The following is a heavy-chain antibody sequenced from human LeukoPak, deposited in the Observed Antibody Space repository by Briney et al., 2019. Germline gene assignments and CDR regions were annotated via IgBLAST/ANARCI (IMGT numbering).Heavy chain of an antibody. V-gene: IGHV3-23*01. CDR2: INSGDGTT. Sequence: GGSLRLSCAASGFTFSNYAMTWVRQAPGKGLELVSGINSGDGTTYYADSLKGRFTISRDNSTNTPYLKMNSLRAEDTAVYSCAKMVHTEQWLVPFDYWGQGTLVTVSS. J-gene: IGHJ4*02. CDR1: GFTFSNYA. CDR3: AKMVHTEQWLVPFDY. D-gene: IGHD6-19*01.